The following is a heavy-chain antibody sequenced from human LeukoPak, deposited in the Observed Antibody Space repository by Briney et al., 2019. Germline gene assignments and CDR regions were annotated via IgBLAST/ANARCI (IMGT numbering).Heavy chain of an antibody. V-gene: IGHV1-18*01. J-gene: IGHJ4*02. CDR3: ARVEDSSGLGVFDY. Sequence: ASVKVSCKASGGTFSSYAISWVRQAPGQGLEWMGWISAYNGNTNYAQKLQGRVTMTTDTSTSTAYMELRSLRSDDTAVYYCARVEDSSGLGVFDYWGQGTLVTVSS. D-gene: IGHD3-22*01. CDR2: ISAYNGNT. CDR1: GGTFSSYA.